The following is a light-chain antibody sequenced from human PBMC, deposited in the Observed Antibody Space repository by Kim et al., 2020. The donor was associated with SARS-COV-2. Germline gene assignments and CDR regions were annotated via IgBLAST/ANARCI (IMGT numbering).Light chain of an antibody. V-gene: IGKV3-20*01. CDR1: QSVTNNY. J-gene: IGKJ1*01. CDR3: QQYGRSPPWT. CDR2: SAS. Sequence: EIVLTQSPGALSLSPGERAILSCRASQSVTNNYLAWYQQKPGQAPRLLVYSASFRATGIPDRFSGSGSGTDFTLTISSLEPEDFAVYYCQQYGRSPPWTFGQGTKVDIK.